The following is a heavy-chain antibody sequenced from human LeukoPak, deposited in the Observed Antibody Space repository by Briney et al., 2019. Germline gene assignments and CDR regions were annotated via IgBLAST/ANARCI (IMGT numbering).Heavy chain of an antibody. CDR3: AGKSSSWGYFDY. D-gene: IGHD6-13*01. CDR1: TRSIRPYC. Sequence: SETLSLSCTVSTRSIRPYCRSWVRQPPGKGLEWIGYIYYSGSTNYNPSFKSRVTITVDTSTNQFSLKLSSVTAGDSAVECCAGKSSSWGYFDYWGQGTLVTVSS. V-gene: IGHV4-59*01. CDR2: IYYSGST. J-gene: IGHJ4*02.